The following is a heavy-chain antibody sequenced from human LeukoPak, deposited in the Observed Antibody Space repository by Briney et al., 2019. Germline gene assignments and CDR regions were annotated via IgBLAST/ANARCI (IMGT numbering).Heavy chain of an antibody. CDR2: FDPEDGET. CDR3: ATDPTPLGIAVAGDY. CDR1: GYTLTELS. V-gene: IGHV1-24*01. Sequence: PSVKVSCKVSGYTLTELSMHWVRQAPGKGLEWMGGFDPEDGETIYAQKFQGRVTMTEDTSTDTAYMELSSLRSEDTAVYYCATDPTPLGIAVAGDYWGQGTLVTVSS. D-gene: IGHD6-13*01. J-gene: IGHJ4*02.